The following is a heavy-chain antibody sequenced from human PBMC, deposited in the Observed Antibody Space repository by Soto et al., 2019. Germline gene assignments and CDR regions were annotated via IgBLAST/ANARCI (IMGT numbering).Heavy chain of an antibody. Sequence: SETLSLTCAVSGASVVRTKWWSWFRQSPGEGLEWIGEIHHSETTNYNPSLESRVTISIDKSKNQFSLKLSSVTAADTAVYYCARHDYDNNTYSIDHWGQGALVTISS. CDR3: ARHDYDNNTYSIDH. D-gene: IGHD3-22*01. V-gene: IGHV4-4*02. CDR2: IHHSETT. CDR1: GASVVRTKW. J-gene: IGHJ4*02.